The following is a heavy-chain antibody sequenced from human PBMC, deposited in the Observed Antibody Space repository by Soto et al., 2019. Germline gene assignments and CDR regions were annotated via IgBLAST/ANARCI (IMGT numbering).Heavy chain of an antibody. J-gene: IGHJ4*02. CDR2: IKQDGSEK. Sequence: GGSLRLSCAASGFTFSSYWMNWVRQAPGKGLEWVANIKQDGSEKNYVDSVKGRFTISRDNAKTSLYLQMNSLRAEDTAVYYCARVYSSSSGRAMDSWGQGTLVTVSS. CDR3: ARVYSSSSGRAMDS. D-gene: IGHD6-6*01. V-gene: IGHV3-7*01. CDR1: GFTFSSYW.